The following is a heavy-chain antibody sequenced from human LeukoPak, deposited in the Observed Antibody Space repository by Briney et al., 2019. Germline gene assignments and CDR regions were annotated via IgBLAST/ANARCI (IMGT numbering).Heavy chain of an antibody. CDR3: ARGLGPIYYYYYYMDV. CDR1: GGSFSGYY. V-gene: IGHV4-34*01. J-gene: IGHJ6*03. CDR2: INHSGST. Sequence: PSETLSLTCAVYGGSFSGYYWSWIRQPPGKGLEWIGEINHSGSTNYNPSLKSRVTISVDTSKNQFSLKLSSVTAADTAVYYSARGLGPIYYYYYYMDVWGKGTTVTVSS.